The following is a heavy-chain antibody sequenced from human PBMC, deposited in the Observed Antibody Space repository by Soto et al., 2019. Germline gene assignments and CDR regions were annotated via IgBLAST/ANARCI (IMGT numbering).Heavy chain of an antibody. D-gene: IGHD6-13*01. J-gene: IGHJ3*02. Sequence: QLQLQESGPGLVKPSETLSLTCTVSGGSISSSSYYWGWIRQPPGKGLEWIGSIYYSGSTYYNPSLKSRVTISVDTSKNQFSLKLSSVTAADTAVYYCARPGIAAAGTHPEVAGGGDAFDIWGQGTMVTVSS. CDR1: GGSISSSSYY. V-gene: IGHV4-39*01. CDR2: IYYSGST. CDR3: ARPGIAAAGTHPEVAGGGDAFDI.